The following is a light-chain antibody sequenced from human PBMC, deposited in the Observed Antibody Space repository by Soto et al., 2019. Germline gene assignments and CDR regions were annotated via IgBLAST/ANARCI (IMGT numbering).Light chain of an antibody. CDR2: DAS. V-gene: IGKV3-11*01. CDR1: QSISTN. Sequence: EIVLTQSPATLSLSPGERATLSCRASQSISTNLAWYQQKPGQAPRLLIYDASNRATGIPARFSGSGSGTDFTLSISTLEPEDFAVYYCQQRNYPLTFGGGTKVDIK. CDR3: QQRNYPLT. J-gene: IGKJ4*01.